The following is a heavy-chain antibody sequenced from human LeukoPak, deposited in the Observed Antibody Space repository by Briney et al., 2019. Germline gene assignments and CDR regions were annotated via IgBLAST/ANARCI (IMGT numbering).Heavy chain of an antibody. D-gene: IGHD6-19*01. Sequence: GGSLRLSCAASGFTFSTYWMRWVRQAPGKGLVWVSRINPDGTTTSYADSVKGRFTISRDNAKDTVYLQMNSLRAEDTAVYYCARVSIGWYSFDYWGQGTLVTVSS. CDR3: ARVSIGWYSFDY. CDR2: INPDGTTT. J-gene: IGHJ4*02. V-gene: IGHV3-74*01. CDR1: GFTFSTYW.